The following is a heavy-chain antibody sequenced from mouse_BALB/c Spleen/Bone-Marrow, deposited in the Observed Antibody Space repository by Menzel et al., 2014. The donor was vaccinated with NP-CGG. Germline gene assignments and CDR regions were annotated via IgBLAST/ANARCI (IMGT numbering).Heavy chain of an antibody. CDR3: ARGLQYYAMDY. J-gene: IGHJ4*01. D-gene: IGHD2-4*01. V-gene: IGHV2-9*02. Sequence: VKLMESGPGLVSPSQRLSITCTVSGFSLTSYGVHWVRQPPGKGLEWLGVIWAGGSTNYNSALMSRLSISKDNSKSQVFLKMNSLQTDDAAMYYCARGLQYYAMDYWGQGTSVTVSS. CDR1: GFSLTSYG. CDR2: IWAGGST.